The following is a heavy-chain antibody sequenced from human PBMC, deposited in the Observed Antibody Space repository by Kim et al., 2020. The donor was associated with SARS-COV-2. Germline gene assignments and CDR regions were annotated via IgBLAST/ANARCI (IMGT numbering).Heavy chain of an antibody. Sequence: GGSLRLSCAASGFTFSAYGMHWVRQAPGKGLECVALTWYDGSNKYYVDSVKGRFTISRDNSQNTLYLQVNSLRTEDTAVYFCARGIGVAGKEAYYFDYWG. CDR2: TWYDGSNK. CDR1: GFTFSAYG. D-gene: IGHD6-19*01. V-gene: IGHV3-33*01. CDR3: ARGIGVAGKEAYYFDY. J-gene: IGHJ4*01.